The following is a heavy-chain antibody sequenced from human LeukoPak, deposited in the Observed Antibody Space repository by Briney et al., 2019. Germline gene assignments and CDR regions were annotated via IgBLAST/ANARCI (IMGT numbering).Heavy chain of an antibody. CDR3: ARDLGGFDRSYFYHYMDV. CDR1: GFSFSSYW. Sequence: GGSLRLSCAASGFSFSSYWMSWVRQAPGQGLEWVANIKQDGTEKYNVDSVKGRFTISRDFAENSLFLQMNSLKVEDTAVYYCARDLGGFDRSYFYHYMDVWGKGTTVIVSS. CDR2: IKQDGTEK. V-gene: IGHV3-7*01. J-gene: IGHJ6*03. D-gene: IGHD3-9*01.